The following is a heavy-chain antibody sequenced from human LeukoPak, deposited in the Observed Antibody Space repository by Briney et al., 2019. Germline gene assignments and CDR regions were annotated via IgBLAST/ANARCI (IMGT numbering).Heavy chain of an antibody. D-gene: IGHD6-13*01. CDR3: ARGGAAGSFDY. CDR2: IYSGGAT. Sequence: GGSLRLSCAASGISVSNNYMTWVRQAPGRGLEWVSVIYSGGATYYADSVKGRFTISRDNFKNTLYLQMNSLRAEDTAVYFCARGGAAGSFDYWGQGSLVTVSS. CDR1: GISVSNNY. J-gene: IGHJ4*02. V-gene: IGHV3-53*01.